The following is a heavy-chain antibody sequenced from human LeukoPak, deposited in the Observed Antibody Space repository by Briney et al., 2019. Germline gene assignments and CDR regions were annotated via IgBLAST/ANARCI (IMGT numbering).Heavy chain of an antibody. CDR3: VSPGVYYDSSGYYPFDY. CDR1: GYTFTSYD. CDR2: MNPNSRNT. Sequence: ASVKVSCKASGYTFTSYDINWVRQATGQGLEWMGWMNPNSRNTGYAQKFQGRVTMTRNTSIRTAYMELSSLRSEDTAVYYCVSPGVYYDSSGYYPFDYWGQGTLVTVSS. V-gene: IGHV1-8*01. D-gene: IGHD3-22*01. J-gene: IGHJ4*02.